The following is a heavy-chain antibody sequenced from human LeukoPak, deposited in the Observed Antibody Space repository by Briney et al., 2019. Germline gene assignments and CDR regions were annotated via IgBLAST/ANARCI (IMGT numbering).Heavy chain of an antibody. CDR3: AGHPVGSSWGYSDC. CDR1: GGSISSSSYY. V-gene: IGHV4-39*01. D-gene: IGHD6-13*01. Sequence: SQTLSLTCTVSGGSISSSSYYWGWIRQPPGKGLEWIGSIYYSGSTYYNPSLKSRVTISVDTSKNQFSLKLSSVTAADTAVYYCAGHPVGSSWGYSDCWGQGTLVTVSS. J-gene: IGHJ4*02. CDR2: IYYSGST.